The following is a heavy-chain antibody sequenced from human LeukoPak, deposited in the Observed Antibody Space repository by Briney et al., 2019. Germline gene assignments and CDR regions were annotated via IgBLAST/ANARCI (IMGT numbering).Heavy chain of an antibody. CDR2: IKNDGSDK. CDR3: VNLGYSD. V-gene: IGHV3-7*03. Sequence: GSLRLSCEASGFSFSAAWMTWVRQAPGKGLEWVATIKNDGSDKYYVDSVKGRFTLSRDNAKNSVYLQMNSLRVEDTAVYYCVNLGYSDGGQGTLVTVSS. D-gene: IGHD5-12*01. CDR1: GFSFSAAW. J-gene: IGHJ4*02.